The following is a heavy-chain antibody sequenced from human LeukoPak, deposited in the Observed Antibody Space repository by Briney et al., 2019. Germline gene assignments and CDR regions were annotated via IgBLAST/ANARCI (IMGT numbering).Heavy chain of an antibody. J-gene: IGHJ6*03. Sequence: PSETLSLTCTVSGYSISSGYYWGWIRQPPGKGLEWIGSIYHSGSTYYNPSLKSRVTISVDTSKNQFSLKLSSVTAADTAVYYCATQTGYCSGGSCYFSYYYYYYYMDVWGKGTTVTVSS. CDR3: ATQTGYCSGGSCYFSYYYYYYYMDV. CDR1: GYSISSGYY. V-gene: IGHV4-38-2*02. CDR2: IYHSGST. D-gene: IGHD2-15*01.